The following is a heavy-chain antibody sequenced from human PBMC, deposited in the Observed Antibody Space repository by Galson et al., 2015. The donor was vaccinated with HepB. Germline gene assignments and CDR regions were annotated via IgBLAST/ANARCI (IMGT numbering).Heavy chain of an antibody. CDR2: IYSGGNT. D-gene: IGHD3-16*01. CDR1: GLTVSSNY. J-gene: IGHJ4*02. CDR3: ARLRDLHAYDY. V-gene: IGHV3-53*01. Sequence: SLRLSCAASGLTVSSNYMTWVRQAPGKGLEWVSVIYSGGNTYYAGAVKGRFTISRDNSRNTVYLQMNSLRAEDTAVYFCARLRDLHAYDYWGQGTLVTVSA.